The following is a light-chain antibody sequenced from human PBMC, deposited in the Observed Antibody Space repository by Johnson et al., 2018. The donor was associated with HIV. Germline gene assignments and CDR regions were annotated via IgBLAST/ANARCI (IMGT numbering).Light chain of an antibody. CDR1: SSNIGNNY. CDR3: GTWDSSLSAYV. J-gene: IGLJ1*01. Sequence: SVLTQPPSVSAAPGQKVTIPCSGSSSNIGNNYASWYQQVPGTAPKLLIYDNHKRPSGIPDRFSGSKSGTSATLGINGLQNGDEADYYCGTWDSSLSAYVFGTGTQVTVL. V-gene: IGLV1-51*01. CDR2: DNH.